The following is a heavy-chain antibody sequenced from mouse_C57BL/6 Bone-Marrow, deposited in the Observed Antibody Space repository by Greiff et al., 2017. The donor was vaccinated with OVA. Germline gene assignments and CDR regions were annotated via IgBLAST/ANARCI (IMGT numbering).Heavy chain of an antibody. D-gene: IGHD3-2*02. J-gene: IGHJ3*01. Sequence: QVQLKQSGAELARPGASVKLSCKASGYTFTSYGISWVKQRTGQGLEWIGEIYPRSGNTYYNEKFKGKATLTADKSSSTAYMELRSLTSEDSAVYFCASGRAAQDSFAYWGQGTLVTVSA. V-gene: IGHV1-81*01. CDR1: GYTFTSYG. CDR3: ASGRAAQDSFAY. CDR2: IYPRSGNT.